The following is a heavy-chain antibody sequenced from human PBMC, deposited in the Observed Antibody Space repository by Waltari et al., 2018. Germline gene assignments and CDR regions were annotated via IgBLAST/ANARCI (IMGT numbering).Heavy chain of an antibody. Sequence: QVQLVESGGGVVQPGRSLRLSCAASGFTFSSYGMHWVRQAPGKGLEWVAVISYDGSNKYYADSVKGRFTISRDNSKNTLYLQMNSLRAEDTAVYYCALGSTSLWYWGQGTLVTVSS. V-gene: IGHV3-30*03. J-gene: IGHJ4*02. CDR1: GFTFSSYG. CDR3: ALGSTSLWY. D-gene: IGHD2-2*01. CDR2: ISYDGSNK.